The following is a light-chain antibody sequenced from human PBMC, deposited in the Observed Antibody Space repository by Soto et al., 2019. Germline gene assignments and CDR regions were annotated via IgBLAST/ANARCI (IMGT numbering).Light chain of an antibody. CDR3: HPHKHWPPPT. CDR2: GAS. CDR1: QNVGNN. J-gene: IGKJ2*01. Sequence: VLTQSPATLSVSPGDRATLSCRASQNVGNNLAWYQQKPGQAPRLLIYGASSGATGLPARLSASGSGTAFTLTVSSRQSDDVALFYCHPHKHWPPPTVGQGTNLA. V-gene: IGKV3-15*01.